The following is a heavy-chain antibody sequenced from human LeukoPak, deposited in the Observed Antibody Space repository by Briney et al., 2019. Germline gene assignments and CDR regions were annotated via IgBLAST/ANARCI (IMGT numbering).Heavy chain of an antibody. CDR2: IKQDGSEK. Sequence: TGGSLRLSCAASGFTYSPYWMTWVRQGPGKGLEWVANIKQDGSEKYYVDSVKGRFTISRDNAKNSLYLQMNSLRAEDTAVYYCASLGIWGQGTMVTVSS. CDR1: GFTYSPYW. V-gene: IGHV3-7*01. J-gene: IGHJ3*02. CDR3: ASLGI. D-gene: IGHD3-16*01.